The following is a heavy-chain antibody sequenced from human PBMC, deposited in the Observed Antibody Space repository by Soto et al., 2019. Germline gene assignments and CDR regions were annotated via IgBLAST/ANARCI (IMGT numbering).Heavy chain of an antibody. CDR3: ARQVPEYVLRFLEWNFDY. V-gene: IGHV4-39*01. CDR1: GGSISSSSYY. D-gene: IGHD3-3*01. CDR2: IYYSGST. J-gene: IGHJ4*02. Sequence: LSLTCTVSGGSISSSSYYWGWIRQPPGKGLEWIGSIYYSGSTYYNPSLKSRVTISVDTSKNQFSPKLSSVTAADTAVYYCARQVPEYVLRFLEWNFDYWGQGTLVTVSS.